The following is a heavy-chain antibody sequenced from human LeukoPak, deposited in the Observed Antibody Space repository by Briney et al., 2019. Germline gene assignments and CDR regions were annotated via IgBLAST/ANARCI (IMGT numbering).Heavy chain of an antibody. D-gene: IGHD3-10*01. J-gene: IGHJ5*02. CDR2: IYYSGST. V-gene: IGHV4-59*01. CDR3: ARIYGRPPRFDP. CDR1: GGSLSSYY. Sequence: SETPSLTRSVSGGSLSSYYWSWIPQPPGKGLEWIGYIYYSGSTNYNPSLKSRVTISVDTSKHQFSLKLSSVTAADTAVYYCARIYGRPPRFDPWGQGTLVTVSS.